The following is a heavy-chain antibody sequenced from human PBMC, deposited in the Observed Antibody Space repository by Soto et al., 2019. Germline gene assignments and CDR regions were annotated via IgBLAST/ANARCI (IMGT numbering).Heavy chain of an antibody. J-gene: IGHJ4*02. CDR1: GHTFTSYY. CDR3: ARGTGTAGRRFHY. V-gene: IGHV1-46*01. D-gene: IGHD6-13*01. CDR2: INPSGGA. Sequence: QVQLVQSGAEVKTPVDSLKVSCATSGHTFTSYYMHWVRQAPVQGPGRMGIINPSGGAGSAQKFQGRVTMTRETSTSTMYMELSSLTFEDTAVYYCARGTGTAGRRFHYWGQGVLVTVSS.